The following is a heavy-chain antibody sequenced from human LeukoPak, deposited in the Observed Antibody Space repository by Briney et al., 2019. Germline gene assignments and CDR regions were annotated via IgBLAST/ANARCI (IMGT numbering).Heavy chain of an antibody. J-gene: IGHJ4*02. CDR3: ARDRPPYGGIDY. Sequence: GGSLRLSCAASGFTFSSYAMSWVRQAPGKGLEWVSSISSSSSYIYYADSVKGRFTISRDNAKNSLYLQMNSLRAEDTAVYYCARDRPPYGGIDYWGQGTLVTVSS. CDR2: ISSSSSYI. D-gene: IGHD4-23*01. V-gene: IGHV3-21*01. CDR1: GFTFSSYA.